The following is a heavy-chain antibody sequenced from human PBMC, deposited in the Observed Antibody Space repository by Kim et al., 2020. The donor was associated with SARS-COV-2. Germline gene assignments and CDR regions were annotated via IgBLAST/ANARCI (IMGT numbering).Heavy chain of an antibody. D-gene: IGHD2-2*01. CDR3: AKGGYCSSASCYRFDP. J-gene: IGHJ5*02. V-gene: IGHV3-23*01. Sequence: DSVNGRFTVSRDNSKNTLYLQMNSLRTEDTAVYYCAKGGYCSSASCYRFDPWGQGTLVTVSS.